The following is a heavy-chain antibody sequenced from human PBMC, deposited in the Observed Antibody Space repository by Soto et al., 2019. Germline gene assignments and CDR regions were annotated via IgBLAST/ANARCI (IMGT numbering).Heavy chain of an antibody. Sequence: GGSLRLSCAASGFTFSIYAMGWVRQAPGKGLEWVSAISGSGGSTYYADSAKGRFTISRDNSKNTLYLQMNSLRAEDTAVYYCAKDGQGYYPNWFDPWGQGTLVTVSS. CDR3: AKDGQGYYPNWFDP. J-gene: IGHJ5*02. CDR1: GFTFSIYA. CDR2: ISGSGGST. D-gene: IGHD3-3*01. V-gene: IGHV3-23*01.